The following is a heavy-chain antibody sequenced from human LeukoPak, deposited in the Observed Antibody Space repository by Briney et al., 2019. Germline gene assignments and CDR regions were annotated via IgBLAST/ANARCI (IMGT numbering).Heavy chain of an antibody. CDR1: GGSISSYY. CDR2: IYYSGST. J-gene: IGHJ4*02. Sequence: PSETLSLTCTVSGGSISSYYWSWIRQPPGKGLEWIGYIYYSGSTNYNPSLKCRVTISVDTSKNQFSLKLSSVTAADTAVYYCASLIAAAGTFDYWGQGTLVTVSS. CDR3: ASLIAAAGTFDY. V-gene: IGHV4-59*08. D-gene: IGHD6-13*01.